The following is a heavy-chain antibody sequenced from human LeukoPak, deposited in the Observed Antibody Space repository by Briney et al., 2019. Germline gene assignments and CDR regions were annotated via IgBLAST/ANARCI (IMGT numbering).Heavy chain of an antibody. Sequence: GGSLRLSCAASGFTFISYAMSWVRQAPGTDLEWVSTISGSGGNTYYADSVKGRFTISRDNSQNTLYLQMNSLRAEDTAVYYCAKSPRETMVISDYWGQGTLVTVSS. CDR3: AKSPRETMVISDY. CDR2: ISGSGGNT. J-gene: IGHJ4*02. CDR1: GFTFISYA. V-gene: IGHV3-23*01. D-gene: IGHD3-10*01.